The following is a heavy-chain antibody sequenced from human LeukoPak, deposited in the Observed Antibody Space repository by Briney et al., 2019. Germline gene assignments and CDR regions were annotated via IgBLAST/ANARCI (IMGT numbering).Heavy chain of an antibody. CDR3: ISEEELNYFDY. J-gene: IGHJ4*02. D-gene: IGHD1-7*01. V-gene: IGHV3-23*01. Sequence: GRSLRLSCAASGFTFSSYAMSWVRQAPGKGLEWVSAISGSGGSTYYADSVKGRFTISRDNSKNALYLQMNSLRAEDTAVYYCISEEELNYFDYWGQGTLVTVSS. CDR2: ISGSGGST. CDR1: GFTFSSYA.